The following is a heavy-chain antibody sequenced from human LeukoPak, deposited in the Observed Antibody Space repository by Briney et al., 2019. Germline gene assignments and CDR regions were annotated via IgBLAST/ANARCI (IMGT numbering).Heavy chain of an antibody. J-gene: IGHJ6*03. CDR3: ARTRGGYCGGDCYYYYYMDV. CDR1: GGTFSSYA. D-gene: IGHD2-21*02. CDR2: IIPIFGTA. V-gene: IGHV1-69*06. Sequence: SVKVSCKASGGTFSSYAISWVRQAPGQGLEWMGGIIPIFGTANYAQKFQGRVTITADKSTSTAYMELSSLRSEDTAVYYCARTRGGYCGGDCYYYYYMDVWGKGTTVTVSS.